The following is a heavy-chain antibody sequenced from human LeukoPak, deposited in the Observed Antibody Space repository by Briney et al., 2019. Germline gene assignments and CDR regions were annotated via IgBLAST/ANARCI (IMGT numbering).Heavy chain of an antibody. D-gene: IGHD3-10*01. CDR3: ARLDGSGSYYFY. CDR2: ISAHNGNT. Sequence: ASVKVSCKASGYTFTSYGISWVRQALGQGLEWMGWISAHNGNTNYVQKLQGRVTMTRDTSTSTAYMELRSLRSDDTAVYYCARLDGSGSYYFYWGQGTLVTVSS. CDR1: GYTFTSYG. V-gene: IGHV1-18*01. J-gene: IGHJ4*02.